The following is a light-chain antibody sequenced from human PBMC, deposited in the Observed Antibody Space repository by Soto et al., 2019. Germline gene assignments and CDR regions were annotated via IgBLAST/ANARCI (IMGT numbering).Light chain of an antibody. CDR1: QSISSY. Sequence: EIEMIQAPSAFFTTIGDRVTITCRASQSISSYLNWYQQKPGKAPKLLIYAASSLQSGVPSRFSGSGSGTDFTLTISSLQPDDFATYYCHHSYSTPRTLGQGTKVYIK. V-gene: IGKV1-39*01. CDR3: HHSYSTPRT. CDR2: AAS. J-gene: IGKJ1*01.